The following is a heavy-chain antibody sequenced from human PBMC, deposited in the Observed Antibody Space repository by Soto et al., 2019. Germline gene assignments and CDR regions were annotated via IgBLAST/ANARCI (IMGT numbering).Heavy chain of an antibody. Sequence: EVQLVESGGDLVQPGGSLRLSCADSGFTFSTYWMHWVRQAPGKGLVWVSRINGDGSTTNYADSVKGRFTISRDNAKNTVYLQMNSLRVEDTGVYYCGRGLRGHYGMDVWGQGTTVTVSS. V-gene: IGHV3-74*01. CDR1: GFTFSTYW. CDR2: INGDGSTT. CDR3: GRGLRGHYGMDV. J-gene: IGHJ6*02.